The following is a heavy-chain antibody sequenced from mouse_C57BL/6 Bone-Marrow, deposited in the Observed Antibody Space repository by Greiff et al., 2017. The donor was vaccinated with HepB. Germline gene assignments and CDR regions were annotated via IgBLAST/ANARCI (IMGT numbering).Heavy chain of an antibody. CDR1: GYTFTDYY. Sequence: VQLQQSGPVLVKPGASVKMSCKASGYTFTDYYMNWVKQSHGKSLEWIGVINPYNGGTSYNQKFKGKATLTVDKSSSTAYMELKSLTSEDSAVYYCERSGEVYRSYYAMDYWGQGTSVTVSS. CDR2: INPYNGGT. V-gene: IGHV1-19*01. CDR3: ERSGEVYRSYYAMDY. J-gene: IGHJ4*01. D-gene: IGHD3-1*01.